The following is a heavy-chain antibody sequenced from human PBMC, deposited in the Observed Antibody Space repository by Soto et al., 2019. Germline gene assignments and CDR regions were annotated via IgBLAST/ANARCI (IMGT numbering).Heavy chain of an antibody. V-gene: IGHV4-34*01. CDR1: GGSFSGYY. D-gene: IGHD3-16*01. Sequence: QVQLQQWGAGLLKPSETLSLTCAVYGGSFSGYYWSWIRQPPGKGLAWIGEINHSGSTNYNTSLKSLVTISVYTSKNQFSLRLSSVTAADTAVYYCASGGEWGQQYYYGMAVWGQGTTVTVSS. J-gene: IGHJ6*02. CDR2: INHSGST. CDR3: ASGGEWGQQYYYGMAV.